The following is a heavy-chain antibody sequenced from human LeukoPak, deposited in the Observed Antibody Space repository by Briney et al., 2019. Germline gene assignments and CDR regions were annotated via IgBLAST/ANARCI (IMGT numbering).Heavy chain of an antibody. CDR2: IKQDASEK. V-gene: IGHV3-7*01. D-gene: IGHD6-19*01. CDR1: VFISSIYW. J-gene: IGHJ4*02. CDR3: ARQTCGRYSAYLDS. Sequence: GGALRLSCSPSVFISSIYWMSCVREAPGEGLEWVATIKQDASEKNYVDSVEGRFIISRDNAKNSLYLQANSLRAEDTAIYHCARQTCGRYSAYLDSWGQGILVTVSS.